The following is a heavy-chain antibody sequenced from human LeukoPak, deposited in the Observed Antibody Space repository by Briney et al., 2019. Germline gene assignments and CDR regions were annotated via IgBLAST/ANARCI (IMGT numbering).Heavy chain of an antibody. Sequence: PGGSLRLSCAASGFTFSSYSMNWVRQAPGKRLEWVSSISSSSSYIYHADSVKGRFTISRDNAKNSLYLQMNSLRAEDTAVYYCARDISLQWLVNYYFDYWGQGTLVTVSS. J-gene: IGHJ4*02. V-gene: IGHV3-21*01. CDR1: GFTFSSYS. CDR2: ISSSSSYI. D-gene: IGHD6-19*01. CDR3: ARDISLQWLVNYYFDY.